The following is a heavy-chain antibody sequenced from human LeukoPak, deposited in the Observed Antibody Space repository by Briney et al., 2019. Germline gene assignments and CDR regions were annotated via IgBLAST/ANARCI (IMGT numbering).Heavy chain of an antibody. CDR1: GFTFDDYA. CDR3: AKVDSGSFHWYFDL. Sequence: GGSLRLSCAASGFTFDDYAMHWVGQAPGKGLEWVSGISWNSGSIGYADSVKGRFTISRDNAKNSLYLQMNSLRAEDTALYYCAKVDSGSFHWYFDLWGRGTLVTVSS. J-gene: IGHJ2*01. CDR2: ISWNSGSI. D-gene: IGHD1-26*01. V-gene: IGHV3-9*01.